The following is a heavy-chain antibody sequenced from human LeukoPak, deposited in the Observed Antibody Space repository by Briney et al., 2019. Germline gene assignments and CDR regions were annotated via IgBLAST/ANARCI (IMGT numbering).Heavy chain of an antibody. CDR1: GFTFSSYW. V-gene: IGHV3-7*03. CDR2: IKEDGTET. Sequence: GGSLRLSCAASGFTFSSYWMNWARQAPGKGLEWVANIKEDGTETYYVDSVKGRFTISRDNAKSSLYLQMNSLRVEDTAVYYCAKEGRSLQTYWGQGTLVTVSS. CDR3: AKEGRSLQTY. J-gene: IGHJ4*02. D-gene: IGHD5-24*01.